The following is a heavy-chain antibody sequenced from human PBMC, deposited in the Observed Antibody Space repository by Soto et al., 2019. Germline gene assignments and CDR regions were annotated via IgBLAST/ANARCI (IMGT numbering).Heavy chain of an antibody. D-gene: IGHD1-26*01. J-gene: IGHJ4*02. CDR2: ISSSSSRT. Sequence: QVQLVESGGGLVKPGGSLRLSCAASGFTFSDYYMSWIRQAPGKGLKWISYISSSSSRTHYADSVKGRFTISRDNAKNSLYLQMNSLRAEDTAVYYCARVLGDHLLPHYWGQGTLVTVSS. V-gene: IGHV3-11*05. CDR1: GFTFSDYY. CDR3: ARVLGDHLLPHY.